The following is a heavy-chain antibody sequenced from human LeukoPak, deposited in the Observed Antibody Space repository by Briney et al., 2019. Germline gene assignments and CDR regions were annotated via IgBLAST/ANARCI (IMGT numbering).Heavy chain of an antibody. CDR1: GYTFTSYG. CDR2: IIPIFGAA. J-gene: IGHJ4*02. V-gene: IGHV1-69*13. CDR3: ARDFRSYFDY. Sequence: ASVKVSCKASGYTFTSYGISWVRQAPGQGLEWMGGIIPIFGAANYAQKFQGRVTITADESTSTAYMELSSLRSEDTAVYYCARDFRSYFDYWGQGTLVTVSS.